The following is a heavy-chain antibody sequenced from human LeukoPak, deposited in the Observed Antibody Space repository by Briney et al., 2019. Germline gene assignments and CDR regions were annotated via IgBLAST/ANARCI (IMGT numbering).Heavy chain of an antibody. CDR2: ISWNSGSI. CDR3: AKGMTSLIYCSGGSCFLFDY. V-gene: IGHV3-9*01. Sequence: PGGSPRLSCAASGFTFDDYAMHWVRQAPGKGLEWVSGISWNSGSIGYADSVKGRFTISRDNAKNSLYLQMNSLRAEDTALYYCAKGMTSLIYCSGGSCFLFDYWGQGTLVTVSS. CDR1: GFTFDDYA. D-gene: IGHD2-15*01. J-gene: IGHJ4*02.